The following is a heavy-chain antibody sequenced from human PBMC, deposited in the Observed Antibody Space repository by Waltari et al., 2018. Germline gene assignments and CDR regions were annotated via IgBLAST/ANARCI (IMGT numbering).Heavy chain of an antibody. CDR2: VSSSGTT. V-gene: IGHV4-39*01. J-gene: IGHJ3*01. D-gene: IGHD5-12*01. CDR1: GVSITSNRHY. CDR3: ATYIGASVGTAAFDV. Sequence: QLQLQESGPRLVRPSETLSLICRVSGVSITSNRHYWAWIRQSPGQGLEWIGTVSSSGTTSISPSLKSRVSVSRDTSKNQVSLILGSVTAADMAVYYCATYIGASVGTAAFDVWGQGTMVTVSS.